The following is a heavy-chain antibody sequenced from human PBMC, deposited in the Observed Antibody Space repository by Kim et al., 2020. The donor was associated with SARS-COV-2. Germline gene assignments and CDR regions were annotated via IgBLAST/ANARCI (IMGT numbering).Heavy chain of an antibody. J-gene: IGHJ4*02. CDR3: ARDYITAAGKEDFDY. D-gene: IGHD6-13*01. V-gene: IGHV1-46*01. Sequence: AQRLQGRLTVTRDTSTSTVYMELSSLRSDDTVVYYCARDYITAAGKEDFDYWGQGTLVTISS.